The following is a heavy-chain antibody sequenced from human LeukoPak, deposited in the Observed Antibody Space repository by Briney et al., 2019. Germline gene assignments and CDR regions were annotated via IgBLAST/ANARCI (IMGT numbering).Heavy chain of an antibody. CDR2: ISNDGRSK. J-gene: IGHJ6*03. CDR3: ARAVTTPVGYHYYMDV. CDR1: GFTFSSHP. V-gene: IGHV3-30*01. Sequence: GRSLRLSCAASGFTFSSHPMHWVRQAPGEGLEWVAVISNDGRSKYYADSAQGRITISRDNSKNTLHLQMNSLRAEDTAVYYCARAVTTPVGYHYYMDVWGKGTTVTVSS. D-gene: IGHD4-17*01.